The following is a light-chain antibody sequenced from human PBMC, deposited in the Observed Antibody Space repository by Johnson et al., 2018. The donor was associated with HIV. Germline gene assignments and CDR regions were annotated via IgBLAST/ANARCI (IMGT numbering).Light chain of an antibody. V-gene: IGLV1-51*02. CDR2: ENN. Sequence: QSVLTQPPSVSAAPGQTVTISCSGSSSNIGNNYVSWYQQLPGTAPKLLIYENNKRPSRIPDRFSGSKSGTSATLGITGLQTGDEADYYCGTWDSSLSSGVFGTGTKVTVL. J-gene: IGLJ1*01. CDR1: SSNIGNNY. CDR3: GTWDSSLSSGV.